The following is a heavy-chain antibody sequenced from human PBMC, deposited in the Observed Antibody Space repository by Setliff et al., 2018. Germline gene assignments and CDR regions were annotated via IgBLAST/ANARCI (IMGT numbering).Heavy chain of an antibody. Sequence: SETPSLTCTVSGGSIGSSNWWTWVRQPPGKGLEWIGEIYHSGSINYNPSLKSRVTMSVDKSKNQFSLKLTSVTAADTAVYYCARGLEGEDYFYYMDVWGKGNTVTVSS. CDR2: IYHSGSI. CDR1: GGSIGSSNW. J-gene: IGHJ6*03. V-gene: IGHV4-4*02. CDR3: ARGLEGEDYFYYMDV. D-gene: IGHD2-21*01.